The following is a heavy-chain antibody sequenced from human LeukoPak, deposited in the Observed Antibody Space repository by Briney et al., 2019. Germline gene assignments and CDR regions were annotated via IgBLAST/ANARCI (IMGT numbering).Heavy chain of an antibody. CDR2: INPSGGST. D-gene: IGHD6-6*01. CDR1: GYSFTSYY. J-gene: IGHJ4*02. CDR3: ARAMAARPPYFDY. Sequence: ASVKVSCKASGYSFTSYYMHWVRQAPGQGLEWMGIINPSGGSTSYAQKFQGRVTMTRDMSTSTVYMELSSLRSEDTAVYYCARAMAARPPYFDYWGQGTLVTVSS. V-gene: IGHV1-46*01.